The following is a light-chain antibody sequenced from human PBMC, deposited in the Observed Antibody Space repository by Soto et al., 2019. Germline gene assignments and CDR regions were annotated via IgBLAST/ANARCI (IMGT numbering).Light chain of an antibody. V-gene: IGLV2-11*01. CDR1: GSDVGGYNY. J-gene: IGLJ1*01. Sequence: SALTQPHSVSGSPGQSVAISCSGTGSDVGGYNYVSWYQQHPGKAPKLIIFDVNKRPSGVPDRFSGSKSGSTASLTISGLQAEDEADYYCCSYGGSFYVVGTGTKLTVL. CDR2: DVN. CDR3: CSYGGSFYV.